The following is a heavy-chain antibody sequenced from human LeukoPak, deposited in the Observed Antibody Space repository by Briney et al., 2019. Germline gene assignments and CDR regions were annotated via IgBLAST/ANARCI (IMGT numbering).Heavy chain of an antibody. V-gene: IGHV1-24*01. CDR1: GYTLTELS. CDR2: FDPEDGET. J-gene: IGHJ4*02. D-gene: IGHD6-13*01. CDR3: AREGSSSCLDY. Sequence: ASVKVSCKVSGYTLTELSMHWVRQAPGKGLEWMGGFDPEDGETIYAQKFQGRVTMTRDTSTSTVYMELSSLRSEDTAVYYCAREGSSSCLDYWGQGTLVTVSS.